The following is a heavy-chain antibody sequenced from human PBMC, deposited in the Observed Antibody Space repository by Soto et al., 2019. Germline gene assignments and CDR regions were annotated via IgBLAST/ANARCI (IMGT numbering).Heavy chain of an antibody. CDR2: ISYDGSNK. V-gene: IGHV3-30*18. Sequence: GGSLRLSCAASGFTFSSYGMHWVRQAPGKGLEWVAVISYDGSNKYYADSVKGRFTISRDNSKNTLYLQMNSLRAEDTAVYYCAKDGGYSSGWYPPPTPNHLYGMDVWGQGTTVTVSS. D-gene: IGHD6-19*01. J-gene: IGHJ6*02. CDR1: GFTFSSYG. CDR3: AKDGGYSSGWYPPPTPNHLYGMDV.